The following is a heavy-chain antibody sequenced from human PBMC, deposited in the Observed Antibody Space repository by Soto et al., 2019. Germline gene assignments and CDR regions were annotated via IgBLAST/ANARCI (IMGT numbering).Heavy chain of an antibody. D-gene: IGHD6-13*01. Sequence: GGSLRLSCAASGFTFSSYSMNWVRQAPGKGLEWVSYISSSSSTIYYADSVKGRFTISRDNAKNSLYLQMNSLRAEDTAVYYCARDLQLVSYWGQGPLVTVSS. CDR2: ISSSSSTI. V-gene: IGHV3-48*01. CDR3: ARDLQLVSY. J-gene: IGHJ4*02. CDR1: GFTFSSYS.